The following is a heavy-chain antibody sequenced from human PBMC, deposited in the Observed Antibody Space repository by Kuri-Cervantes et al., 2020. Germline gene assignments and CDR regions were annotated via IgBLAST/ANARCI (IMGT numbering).Heavy chain of an antibody. Sequence: SQTLSLTCAVYGGSFSGYYWSWIRQPPGKGLEWIGEINHSGSTNYNPSLKSRVTISVDKSKNQFSLKLKSVTAADTAVYYCARINWGSGYYYMDVWGKGTTVTVSS. CDR1: GGSFSGYY. D-gene: IGHD7-27*01. J-gene: IGHJ6*03. CDR2: INHSGST. V-gene: IGHV4-34*01. CDR3: ARINWGSGYYYMDV.